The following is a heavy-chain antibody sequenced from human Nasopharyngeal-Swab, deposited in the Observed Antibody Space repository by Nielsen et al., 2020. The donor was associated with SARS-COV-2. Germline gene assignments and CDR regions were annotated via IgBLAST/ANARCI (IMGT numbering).Heavy chain of an antibody. CDR3: ASPVFGVVSDAFDL. CDR2: VYSGGST. J-gene: IGHJ3*01. CDR1: GFTFSSYA. Sequence: GGSLRLSCAASGFTFSSYAMNWVRQAPGMGLEWVSVVYSGGSTFYADSVKGRSTISRDNSKNTLYLQMNNLGPEDTAMYYCASPVFGVVSDAFDLWGQGTMVTVSS. D-gene: IGHD3-3*01. V-gene: IGHV3-53*01.